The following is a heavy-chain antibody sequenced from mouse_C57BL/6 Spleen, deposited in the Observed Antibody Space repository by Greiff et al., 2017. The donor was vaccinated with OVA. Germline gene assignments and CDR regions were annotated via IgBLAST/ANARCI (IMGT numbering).Heavy chain of an antibody. J-gene: IGHJ4*01. CDR1: GFTFSSYA. CDR3: TRDYYGSSYYAMDY. D-gene: IGHD1-1*01. Sequence: EVMLVESGEGLVKPGGSLKLSCAASGFTFSSYAMSWVRQTPEKRLEWVAYISSGGDYIYYAATVKGRFTISRDNARNTLYLQMSSLKSEDTAMYYCTRDYYGSSYYAMDYWGQGTSVTVSS. V-gene: IGHV5-9-1*02. CDR2: ISSGGDYI.